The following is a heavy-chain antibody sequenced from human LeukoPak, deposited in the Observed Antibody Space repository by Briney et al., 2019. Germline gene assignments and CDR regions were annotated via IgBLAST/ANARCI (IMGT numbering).Heavy chain of an antibody. D-gene: IGHD3-10*01. J-gene: IGHJ3*02. CDR1: GGSISSSSYF. CDR3: ARVYYYAFDI. V-gene: IGHV4-39*07. CDR2: IYYSGST. Sequence: SETLSLTCSVPGGSISSSSYFWGWIRQPPGKGLELIGTIYYSGSTYYNPSLKSRVTISLDTSKKQFSLKLSSVTAADTAVYYCARVYYYAFDIWGQGTMVTVSS.